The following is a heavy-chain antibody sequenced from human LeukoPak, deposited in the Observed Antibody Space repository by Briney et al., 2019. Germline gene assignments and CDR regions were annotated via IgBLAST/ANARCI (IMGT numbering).Heavy chain of an antibody. V-gene: IGHV3-21*01. CDR3: ARDRWEDWLPYY. J-gene: IGHJ4*02. D-gene: IGHD3/OR15-3a*01. CDR2: ISTRRGKT. Sequence: PGGSLRLSCAASGFIFNSPNMIWLRQAPGGGLEWVSSISTRRGKTYYADSLKGRFTISRDNAKNSLYLQMNSLRVQDTAVYYCARDRWEDWLPYYWGQGILVTVSS. CDR1: GFIFNSPN.